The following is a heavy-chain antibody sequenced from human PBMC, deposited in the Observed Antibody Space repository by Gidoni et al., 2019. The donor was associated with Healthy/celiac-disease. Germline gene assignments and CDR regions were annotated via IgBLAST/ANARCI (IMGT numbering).Heavy chain of an antibody. CDR3: TTDPGYYMRLGAWFDP. D-gene: IGHD3-10*01. CDR2: IKSKTDGGTT. CDR1: GFTFSNAR. V-gene: IGHV3-15*07. J-gene: IGHJ5*02. Sequence: EVQLVESGGGLVKPGGSLRLSCAASGFTFSNARRNWVRQAPGKGLEWVGRIKSKTDGGTTDYAAHVKGRFTISREDSKNTLYLQMNSLKTEDTAVYYCTTDPGYYMRLGAWFDPWGQGTLVTVSS.